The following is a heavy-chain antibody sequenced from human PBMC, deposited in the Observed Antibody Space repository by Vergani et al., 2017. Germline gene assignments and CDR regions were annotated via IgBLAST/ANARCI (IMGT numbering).Heavy chain of an antibody. D-gene: IGHD6-19*01. J-gene: IGHJ4*02. CDR3: GRDIAVAGGDY. Sequence: QVQLVQSGAEVKTPGASVKVSCKASGYIFTSYAMHLVRQAPGQRLEWMGWINAGNGNTKYSQKFQGRVTITRDTSASTAYMALSSLRSEDTAVYYCGRDIAVAGGDYWGQGTLVTVSS. CDR1: GYIFTSYA. V-gene: IGHV1-3*01. CDR2: INAGNGNT.